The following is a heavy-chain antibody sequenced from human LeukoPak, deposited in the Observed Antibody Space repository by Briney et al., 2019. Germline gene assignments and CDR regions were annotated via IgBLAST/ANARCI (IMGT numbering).Heavy chain of an antibody. CDR1: GGSIGSGNYY. Sequence: SETLSFTCTVSGGSIGSGNYYWSWIRQPAGKGLEWIGRIYTSGSTNYNPSLKSRVTISLDTSKNQFSLKLSSVTAADTAVYYCARDAPYGDYDYWGQGTLVTVSS. V-gene: IGHV4-61*02. CDR2: IYTSGST. CDR3: ARDAPYGDYDY. J-gene: IGHJ4*02. D-gene: IGHD4-17*01.